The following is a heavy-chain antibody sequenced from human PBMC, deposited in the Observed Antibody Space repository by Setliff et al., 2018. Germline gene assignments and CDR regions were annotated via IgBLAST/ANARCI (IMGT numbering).Heavy chain of an antibody. J-gene: IGHJ1*01. V-gene: IGHV1-69*05. CDR1: GGTFSNYA. CDR3: VRDAGWQYDDYAGVYFPH. D-gene: IGHD4-17*01. Sequence: SVKVSCKASGGTFSNYAVNWVRQAPGQGLEWMGGIIPFFRTANYAQNFQDRVTITTDKTTSTAYIELRSLRSDDTAVYYCVRDAGWQYDDYAGVYFPHWGQGTLVTVSS. CDR2: IIPFFRTA.